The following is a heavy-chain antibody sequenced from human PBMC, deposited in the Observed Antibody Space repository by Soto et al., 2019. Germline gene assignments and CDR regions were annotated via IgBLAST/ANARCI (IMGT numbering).Heavy chain of an antibody. Sequence: QVQLQQRGAGLLKPSETLSLTCAVYGGSFSGYYWSWIRQPPGKGLEWIGAINHSGSTNSNPSLKSRVTISVDTSKNQFSLTLSSVTGAETAVSYCARPIRYCSGGSCYSNAFDIWGQGTMVTVSS. CDR3: ARPIRYCSGGSCYSNAFDI. V-gene: IGHV4-34*01. D-gene: IGHD2-15*01. CDR1: GGSFSGYY. CDR2: INHSGST. J-gene: IGHJ3*02.